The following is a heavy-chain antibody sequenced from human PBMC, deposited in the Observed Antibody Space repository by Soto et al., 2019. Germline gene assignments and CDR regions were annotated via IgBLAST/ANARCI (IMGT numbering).Heavy chain of an antibody. D-gene: IGHD3-9*01. V-gene: IGHV5-51*01. J-gene: IGHJ5*02. CDR1: GYSFTNYC. CDR2: IYPGDSDT. CDR3: ATSPLRYFDWFDP. Sequence: GESLKISCKVSGYSFTNYCIGWVRQMPGKGLEWMGIIYPGDSDTRYSPSFQGQVTISADKSISTAYLQWSSLKASDTAIYYCATSPLRYFDWFDPWGQGTLVTVSS.